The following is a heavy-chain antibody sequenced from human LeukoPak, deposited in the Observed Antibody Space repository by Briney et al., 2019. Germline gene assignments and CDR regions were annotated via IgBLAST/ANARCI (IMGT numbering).Heavy chain of an antibody. CDR1: GFTVSSNY. Sequence: PGGSLRLSCAASGFTVSSNYMSWVRQAQGKGLEWVSVIYSGGSTYYADSVKGRFTISRDNSKNTLYLQMNSLRAEDTAVYYCARIFSGSYFYWGQGTLVTVSS. CDR2: IYSGGST. J-gene: IGHJ4*02. D-gene: IGHD1-26*01. CDR3: ARIFSGSYFY. V-gene: IGHV3-66*01.